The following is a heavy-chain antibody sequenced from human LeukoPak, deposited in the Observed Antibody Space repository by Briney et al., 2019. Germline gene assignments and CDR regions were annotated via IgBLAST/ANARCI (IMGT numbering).Heavy chain of an antibody. V-gene: IGHV4-28*01. J-gene: IGHJ3*02. D-gene: IGHD3-22*01. CDR2: IYHSRST. CDR3: ARTLIFDNRHRGPFDI. Sequence: EPSDTLSLTCDVSGYSISRSNWWGWIRQPPGKGLEWIGYIYHSRSTYYNPSLRSRVTMSQDTSKNQFSLKLSSVTAVDTAVYYCARTLIFDNRHRGPFDIWGQGTMVTVSS. CDR1: GYSISRSNW.